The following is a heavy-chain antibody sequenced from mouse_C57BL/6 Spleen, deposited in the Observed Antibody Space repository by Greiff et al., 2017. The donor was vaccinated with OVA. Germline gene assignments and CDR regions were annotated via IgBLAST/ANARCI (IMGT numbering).Heavy chain of an antibody. CDR3: ARSSDYGPYYFDY. D-gene: IGHD1-1*01. Sequence: QVQLQQSGAELVKPGASVKISCKASGYAFSSYWMNWVKQRPGKGLEWIGQIYPGDGDTNYNGKFKGKATLTADKSSSTAYMQLSSLTSEDSAVYFCARSSDYGPYYFDYWGQGTTLTVSS. CDR1: GYAFSSYW. J-gene: IGHJ2*01. CDR2: IYPGDGDT. V-gene: IGHV1-80*01.